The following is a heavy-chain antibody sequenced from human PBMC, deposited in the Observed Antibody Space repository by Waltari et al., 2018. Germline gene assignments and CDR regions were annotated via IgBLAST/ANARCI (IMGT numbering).Heavy chain of an antibody. J-gene: IGHJ3*02. D-gene: IGHD1-20*01. CDR2: ISGSGGST. V-gene: IGHV3-23*01. CDR1: GFTFSSYA. CDR3: AKDLTSRQVSRPDAFDI. Sequence: EVQLLESGGGLVQPGGALRLSCAASGFTFSSYAMSWVRQAPGKGLEWVSAISGSGGSTYYADSVKGRFTISRDNSKNTLYLQMNSLRAEDTAVYYCAKDLTSRQVSRPDAFDIWGQGTMVTVSS.